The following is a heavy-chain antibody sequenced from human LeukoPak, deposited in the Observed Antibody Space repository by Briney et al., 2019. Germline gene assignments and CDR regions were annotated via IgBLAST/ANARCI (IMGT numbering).Heavy chain of an antibody. CDR2: ISHDGDNK. D-gene: IGHD4-11*01. CDR1: GFTFSTYW. V-gene: IGHV3-30*18. Sequence: GGSLRLSCAASGFTFSTYWVHWVRQAPGKGLEWVAVISHDGDNKYYADSVKGRFTISRDNSKKTLYLQMDSLRGEDTAVYYCAKDSSTSNPYYGLDVWGQGTTVTVSS. CDR3: AKDSSTSNPYYGLDV. J-gene: IGHJ6*02.